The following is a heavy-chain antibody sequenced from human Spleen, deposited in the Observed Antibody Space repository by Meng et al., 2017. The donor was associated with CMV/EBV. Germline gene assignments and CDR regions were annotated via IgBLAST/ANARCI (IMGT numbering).Heavy chain of an antibody. CDR3: AKGPLLWFGEDAFDI. V-gene: IGHV3-21*04. CDR1: GFTFSNYS. Sequence: GGSLRLSCAASGFTFSNYSLNWIRQAPGKGLEWVSSISSRSRYIYYADSVKGRFTISRDNAKNSLYLQMNSLRAEDTALYYCAKGPLLWFGEDAFDIWGQGTMVTVSS. D-gene: IGHD3-10*01. CDR2: ISSRSRYI. J-gene: IGHJ3*02.